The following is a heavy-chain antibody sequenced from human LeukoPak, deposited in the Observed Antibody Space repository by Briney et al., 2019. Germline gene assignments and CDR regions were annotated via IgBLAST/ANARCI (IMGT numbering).Heavy chain of an antibody. Sequence: GGSLRLSCAASGFTFSSSWMHWVRQAPGKGLVWVSRINHDGSTTNYVDSAKGRFTISRDNAKNTLYLQMNSLRAEDTAVFYCVRDRFYGMDVWGQGTTVTVSS. CDR1: GFTFSSSW. J-gene: IGHJ6*02. V-gene: IGHV3-74*01. CDR3: VRDRFYGMDV. CDR2: INHDGSTT.